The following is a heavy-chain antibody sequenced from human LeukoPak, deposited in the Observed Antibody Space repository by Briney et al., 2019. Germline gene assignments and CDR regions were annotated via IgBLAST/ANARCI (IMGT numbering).Heavy chain of an antibody. J-gene: IGHJ4*02. CDR2: ISGSGGST. V-gene: IGHV3-23*01. CDR3: AKNGKWELHGDY. Sequence: GGSLRLSCAASGFAFSSYAMSWVRQAPGKGLEWVSAISGSGGSTYYADSVKGRFTISRDNSKNTLYLQMNSLRAEDTAVYYCAKNGKWELHGDYWGQGTLVTVSS. CDR1: GFAFSSYA. D-gene: IGHD1-26*01.